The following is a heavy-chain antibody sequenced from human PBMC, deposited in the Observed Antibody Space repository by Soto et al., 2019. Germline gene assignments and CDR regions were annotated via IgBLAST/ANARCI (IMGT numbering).Heavy chain of an antibody. V-gene: IGHV3-13*04. D-gene: IGHD3-22*01. CDR3: ARAIGPNIFDY. J-gene: IGHJ4*02. CDR2: IGTAGDT. Sequence: PWGSLSLSCSASGFTFNSYDMHWVRQGPGKGLEWVSAIGTAGDTNYAGSVKGRFNISRENAKNSLYLQMNSLRAGDTAIYFCARAIGPNIFDYWGQGNLVTVSS. CDR1: GFTFNSYD.